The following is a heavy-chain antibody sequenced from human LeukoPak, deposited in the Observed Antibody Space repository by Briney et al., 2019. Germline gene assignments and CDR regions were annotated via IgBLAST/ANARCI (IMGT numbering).Heavy chain of an antibody. Sequence: GGSLRLSCAASGFTFSSYWMNRVRQAPGKGLVWVSRINSDGSSTNYADSVKGRFTVSRDNAKNSLYLQMNSLRAEDTAVYYCARGPLGYCSSTSCSFDYWGQGTLVTVSS. CDR2: INSDGSST. J-gene: IGHJ4*02. D-gene: IGHD2-2*01. V-gene: IGHV3-74*01. CDR1: GFTFSSYW. CDR3: ARGPLGYCSSTSCSFDY.